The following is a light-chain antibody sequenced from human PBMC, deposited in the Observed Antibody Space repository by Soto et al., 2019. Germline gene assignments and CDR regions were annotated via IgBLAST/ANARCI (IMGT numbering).Light chain of an antibody. CDR1: SNDVGGYNY. Sequence: QSVLTQPSSVSGSPGQSITISLTGTSNDVGGYNYVSWYQQHPGKAPKLMIYDVSNRPSGVSNRFSGSKSGNTASLTISGLQAEDEADYYCSSYTSSSTYVFGTGTKVTV. CDR2: DVS. J-gene: IGLJ1*01. CDR3: SSYTSSSTYV. V-gene: IGLV2-14*01.